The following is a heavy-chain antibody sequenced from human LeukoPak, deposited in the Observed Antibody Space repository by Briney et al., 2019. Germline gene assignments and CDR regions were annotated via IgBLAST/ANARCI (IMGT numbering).Heavy chain of an antibody. CDR3: ARDLAAVAGTPAGRIDY. J-gene: IGHJ4*02. D-gene: IGHD6-19*01. V-gene: IGHV1-18*01. CDR2: ISAYNGNT. CDR1: GYTFTSYG. Sequence: ASVKVSCKASGYTFTSYGISRVRQAPGQGLEWMGWISAYNGNTNYAQKLQGRVTMTTDTSTSTAYMELRSLRSDDTAVYYCARDLAAVAGTPAGRIDYWGQGTLVTVSS.